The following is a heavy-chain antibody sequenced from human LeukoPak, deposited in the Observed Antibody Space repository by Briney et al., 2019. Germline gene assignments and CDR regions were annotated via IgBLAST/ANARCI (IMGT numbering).Heavy chain of an antibody. Sequence: GESLQISCQGSGYSFTSYWISWVRQMPGKGLEWMGRIDPSDSYTNYSPSFQGHVTISADKSISTAYLQWSSLKASDTAMYYCARQSQQWLEHDYWGQGTLVTVSS. J-gene: IGHJ4*02. CDR2: IDPSDSYT. CDR3: ARQSQQWLEHDY. V-gene: IGHV5-10-1*01. CDR1: GYSFTSYW. D-gene: IGHD6-19*01.